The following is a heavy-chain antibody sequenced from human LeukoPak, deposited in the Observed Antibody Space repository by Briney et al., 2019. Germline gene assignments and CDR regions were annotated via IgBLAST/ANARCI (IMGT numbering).Heavy chain of an antibody. CDR2: ISYDGSNK. CDR3: ARDQIVVVPATHWFDP. CDR1: GFTFSSYG. J-gene: IGHJ5*02. D-gene: IGHD2-2*01. Sequence: GGSLRLSCAASGFTFSSYGMHWVRQAPGKGLEWVAVISYDGSNKYYADSVKGRFTISRDNSKNTLYLQMNSLRAEDTAVYYCARDQIVVVPATHWFDPWGQGTLVTVSS. V-gene: IGHV3-30*03.